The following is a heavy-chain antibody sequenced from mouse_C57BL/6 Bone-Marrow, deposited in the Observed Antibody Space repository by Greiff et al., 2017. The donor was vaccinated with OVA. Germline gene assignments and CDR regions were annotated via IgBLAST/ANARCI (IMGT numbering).Heavy chain of an antibody. J-gene: IGHJ3*01. CDR2: ISDGGSYT. D-gene: IGHD2-1*01. V-gene: IGHV5-4*01. CDR1: GFTFSSYA. CDR3: ARDRGNYVLVAN. Sequence: EVKVVESGGGLVKPGGSLKLSCAASGFTFSSYAMSWVRQTPEKRLEWVATISDGGSYTYSPDNVKGRFTISRDNAKNNLYLQMSHLKSEDTAMYYCARDRGNYVLVANWGQGTLVTVSA.